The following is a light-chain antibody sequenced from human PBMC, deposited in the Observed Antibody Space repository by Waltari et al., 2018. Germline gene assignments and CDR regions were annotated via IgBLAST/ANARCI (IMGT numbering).Light chain of an antibody. V-gene: IGKV3-15*01. CDR1: QSVGNK. Sequence: EIEMTQSPATLSVSPGERATVSCRASQSVGNKLAWYQQKPGQAPRLLFYDASTRATGIPVRFSGSGSGTEFTLTISSLQSEDFAVYYCQQYYTTRTFGQGTKVEIK. CDR2: DAS. CDR3: QQYYTTRT. J-gene: IGKJ1*01.